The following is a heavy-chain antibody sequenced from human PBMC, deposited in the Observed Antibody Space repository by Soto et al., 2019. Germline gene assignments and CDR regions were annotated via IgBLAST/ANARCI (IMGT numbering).Heavy chain of an antibody. CDR1: GFTFSNYG. CDR2: IYSGGST. Sequence: GGSLRLSCAASGFTFSNYGMSWVRQAPGKGLEWVSVIYSGGSTYYADSVKGRFTISRDNSKNTRYLQMNSLRAEDTAVYYCASGYGMDVWGQGTTVTVSS. V-gene: IGHV3-53*01. CDR3: ASGYGMDV. J-gene: IGHJ6*02.